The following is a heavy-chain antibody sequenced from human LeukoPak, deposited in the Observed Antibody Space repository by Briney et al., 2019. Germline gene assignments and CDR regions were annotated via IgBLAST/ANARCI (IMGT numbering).Heavy chain of an antibody. CDR2: IYYSGST. CDR3: ARITMVRGAPPGRYYYYYMDV. D-gene: IGHD3-10*01. V-gene: IGHV4-59*08. Sequence: PSETLSLTCTVSGGSISSYYWSWTRQPPGKGLEWIGYIYYSGSTNYNPSLKSRVTISVDTSKNQFSLKLSSVTAADTAVYYCARITMVRGAPPGRYYYYYMDVWGKGTTVTISS. J-gene: IGHJ6*03. CDR1: GGSISSYY.